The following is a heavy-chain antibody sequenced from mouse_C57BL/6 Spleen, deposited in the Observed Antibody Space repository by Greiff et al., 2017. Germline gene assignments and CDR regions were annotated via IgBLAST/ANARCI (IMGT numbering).Heavy chain of an antibody. J-gene: IGHJ4*01. CDR1: GYAFRSYW. Sequence: VQLQQSGAELVKPGASVKISCKASGYAFRSYWMNWVKQRPGKGLEWIGQIYPGDGDTNYNGKFKGKATLTADKSSSTAYMQLSSLTSEDSAVYFCARSRLYYAMDYWGQGTSVTVSS. V-gene: IGHV1-80*01. CDR3: ARSRLYYAMDY. CDR2: IYPGDGDT.